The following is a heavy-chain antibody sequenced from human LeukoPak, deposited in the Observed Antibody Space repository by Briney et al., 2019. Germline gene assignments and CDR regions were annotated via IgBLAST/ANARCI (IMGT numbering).Heavy chain of an antibody. CDR1: GGSFSGYY. D-gene: IGHD2-15*01. Sequence: SETLSLTCAVYGGSFSGYYWSWIRQPPGKGLEWIGEINHSGSTNYNPSLKSRVTISVDTSKNQFSLKLSSVTAADTAVYYCARGPYCSGGSCDQGHYFDYWGQGTLVTVSS. V-gene: IGHV4-34*01. J-gene: IGHJ4*02. CDR3: ARGPYCSGGSCDQGHYFDY. CDR2: INHSGST.